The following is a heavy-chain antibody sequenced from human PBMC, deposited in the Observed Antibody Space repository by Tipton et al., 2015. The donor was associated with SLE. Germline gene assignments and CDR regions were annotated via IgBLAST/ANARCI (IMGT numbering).Heavy chain of an antibody. CDR2: MTWNSVTI. Sequence: SLRLSCAASGFAFDDYAMHWVRQAPGKGLEWVSGMTWNSVTIGYADSVKGRFTISRDNARNSLYLHINNLRPEDTALYYCAKAWDSSLSGAFDNWGQGTLVTVSS. D-gene: IGHD6-6*01. CDR1: GFAFDDYA. J-gene: IGHJ4*02. CDR3: AKAWDSSLSGAFDN. V-gene: IGHV3-9*01.